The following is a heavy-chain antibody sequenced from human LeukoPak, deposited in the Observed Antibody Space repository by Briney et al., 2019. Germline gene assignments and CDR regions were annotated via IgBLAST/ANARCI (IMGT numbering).Heavy chain of an antibody. D-gene: IGHD6-19*01. CDR3: ARDPDSSGWYDY. CDR1: GFTLRSYA. Sequence: PGGSLRLPCAASGFTLRSYAMSWVRQAPGKGLEWVSSISSSSSYIYYADSVKGRFTISRDNGKNSLYLQMNSLRAEDTAVYYCARDPDSSGWYDYWGQGTLVTVSS. CDR2: ISSSSSYI. V-gene: IGHV3-21*01. J-gene: IGHJ4*02.